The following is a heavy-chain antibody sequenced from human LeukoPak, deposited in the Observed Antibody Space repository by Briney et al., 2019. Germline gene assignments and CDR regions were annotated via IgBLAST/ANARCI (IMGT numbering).Heavy chain of an antibody. CDR1: GFTVSSNY. Sequence: PGGSLRLSCAASGFTVSSNYMSWVRQAPGKGLEWVAFIRYDGSNKYYADSVKGRFTISRDNSKNTLYLQMNSLRAEDTAVYYCAKEGVTIFGVVTHFDYWGQGTLVTVSS. CDR3: AKEGVTIFGVVTHFDY. D-gene: IGHD3-3*01. CDR2: IRYDGSNK. J-gene: IGHJ4*02. V-gene: IGHV3-30*02.